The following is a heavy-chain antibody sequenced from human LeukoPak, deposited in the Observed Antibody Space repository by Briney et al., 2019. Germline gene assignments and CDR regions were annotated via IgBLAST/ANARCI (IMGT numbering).Heavy chain of an antibody. V-gene: IGHV3-23*01. D-gene: IGHD3-10*01. J-gene: IGHJ6*02. CDR3: AKEGTGSYYPSYGMDV. Sequence: HAGGSLRLSCAASGFTFSSYAMSRVRQAPGKGLEWVSTISGSGFSTYYADSVKGRFTISRDNSKNTLYLQMNRLRAEDTAVYYCAKEGTGSYYPSYGMDVWGQGTTVTVSS. CDR1: GFTFSSYA. CDR2: ISGSGFST.